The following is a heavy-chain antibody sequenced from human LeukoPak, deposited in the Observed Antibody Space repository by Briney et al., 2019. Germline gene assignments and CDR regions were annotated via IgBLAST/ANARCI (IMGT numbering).Heavy chain of an antibody. V-gene: IGHV4-34*01. CDR1: GGSFSGYY. J-gene: IGHJ3*02. CDR2: IKHSGST. D-gene: IGHD3-10*01. Sequence: PSETLSHTCAVYGGSFSGYYWSWIRQPPGKGLEWIGDIKHSGSTNYNTSLKSRVTISVDTSKNQFSLKLSSVTAADTAVYYCARVKRGTMVRGAFDIWGQGTMVTVSS. CDR3: ARVKRGTMVRGAFDI.